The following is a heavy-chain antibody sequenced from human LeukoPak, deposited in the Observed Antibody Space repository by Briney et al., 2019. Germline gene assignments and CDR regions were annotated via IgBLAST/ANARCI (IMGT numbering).Heavy chain of an antibody. CDR2: IYSDNT. Sequence: GGSLRLSCTVSGFTVSSNSMSWVRQAPGKGLEWVSFIYSDNTHYSDSVKVRFTISRDNSKNTLYLQMNSLRAEDTAVYYCARRAGAYSHPYDYWGQGTLVTVSS. J-gene: IGHJ4*02. V-gene: IGHV3-53*01. CDR3: ARRAGAYSHPYDY. D-gene: IGHD4/OR15-4a*01. CDR1: GFTVSSNS.